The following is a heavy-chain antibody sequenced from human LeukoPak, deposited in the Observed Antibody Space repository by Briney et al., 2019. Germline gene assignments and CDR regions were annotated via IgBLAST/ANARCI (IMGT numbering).Heavy chain of an antibody. CDR3: ARFYSSSWYAHDGFDP. Sequence: SETLSLTCTISGGSISSYYWSWIRQPPGKGLEWIGYIYYSGSTNYNPSLKSRVTISVDTSKNQFSLKLSSVTAADTAVYYCARFYSSSWYAHDGFDPWGQGTLVIVSS. CDR1: GGSISSYY. J-gene: IGHJ5*02. D-gene: IGHD6-13*01. CDR2: IYYSGST. V-gene: IGHV4-59*01.